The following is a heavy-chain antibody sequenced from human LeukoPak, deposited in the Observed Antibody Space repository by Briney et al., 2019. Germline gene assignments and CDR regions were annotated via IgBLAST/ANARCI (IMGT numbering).Heavy chain of an antibody. CDR1: GFTFSSYA. CDR2: ISGSGGST. CDR3: AKDLYYYGSGSPQ. J-gene: IGHJ4*02. Sequence: PGGSLRLSCAASGFTFSSYAMSWVRQAPGKGPEWVSAISGSGGSTYYADSVKGRFTISRDNSKNTLYLQMNSLRAEDTAVYYCAKDLYYYGSGSPQWGQGTLVTVSS. V-gene: IGHV3-23*01. D-gene: IGHD3-10*01.